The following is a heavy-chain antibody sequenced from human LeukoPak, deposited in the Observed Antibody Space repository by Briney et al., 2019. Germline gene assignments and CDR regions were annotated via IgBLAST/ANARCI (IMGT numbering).Heavy chain of an antibody. CDR1: GFTFSAYA. CDR2: ISDNGNNK. J-gene: IGHJ4*02. Sequence: GGSLRLSCAGSGFTFSAYAMHWVRQAPGKGLEWVAVISDNGNNKYYADSVKGRFTVSRDNSKNTLYLQMNSLRAEDTAVYYCAKLGGFDYWGQGTLVTVSS. CDR3: AKLGGFDY. V-gene: IGHV3-30*18. D-gene: IGHD3-16*01.